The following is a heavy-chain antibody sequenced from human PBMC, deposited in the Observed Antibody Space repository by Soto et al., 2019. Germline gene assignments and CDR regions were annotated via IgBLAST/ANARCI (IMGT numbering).Heavy chain of an antibody. D-gene: IGHD1-1*01. V-gene: IGHV3-74*01. CDR1: GFTFSRHC. Sequence: SLRLSCAAPGFTFSRHCMHWFREAPVKGLVWVSHIGPDGSSTRGADSVQGRFTISRDNARNTLYLHMNSLRDEDTAVYYCARDNNWSYDYWGQGILVTVSS. J-gene: IGHJ4*02. CDR2: IGPDGSST. CDR3: ARDNNWSYDY.